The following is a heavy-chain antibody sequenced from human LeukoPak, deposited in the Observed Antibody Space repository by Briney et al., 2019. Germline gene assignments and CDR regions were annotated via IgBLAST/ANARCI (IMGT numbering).Heavy chain of an antibody. Sequence: LRLSCGAPGFTLSSFAFYWVRPGPGKGVGGGAVISFDGTDAFYADSVKGRFTISRDNSKNTLYLQMNSLRADDTAVYYCARARAPVTRISSFDIWGQGTMVTVSS. J-gene: IGHJ3*02. CDR1: GFTLSSFA. D-gene: IGHD4-17*01. CDR3: ARARAPVTRISSFDI. V-gene: IGHV3-30*04. CDR2: ISFDGTDA.